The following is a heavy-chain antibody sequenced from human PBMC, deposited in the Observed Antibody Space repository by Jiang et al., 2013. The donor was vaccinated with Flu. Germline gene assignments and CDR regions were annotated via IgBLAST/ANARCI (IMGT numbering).Heavy chain of an antibody. V-gene: IGHV4-34*01. CDR2: INHSGST. D-gene: IGHD6-13*01. J-gene: IGHJ4*02. CDR3: ARSDGTGSSSDY. CDR1: GGSFSGYY. Sequence: LKPSETLSLTCAVYGGSFSGYYWSWIRQPPGKGLEWIGEINHSGSTNYNPSLKSRVTISVDTSKNQFSLKLSSVTAADTAVYYCARSDGTGSSSDYWGQGTLVTVSS.